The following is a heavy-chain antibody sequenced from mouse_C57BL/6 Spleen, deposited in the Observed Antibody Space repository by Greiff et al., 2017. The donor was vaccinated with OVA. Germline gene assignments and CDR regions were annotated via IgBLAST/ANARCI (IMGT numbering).Heavy chain of an antibody. CDR1: GYTFTDYN. D-gene: IGHD2-4*01. CDR2: LNPNHGGT. J-gene: IGHJ2*01. V-gene: IGHV1-22*01. CDR3: AAYYDYDYFDD. Sequence: VQLKESGPELVKPGASVKMSCKASGYTFTDYNMHWVKQSHGKSLEWIGYLNPNHGGTSYNQKVKGKATLTVNKSSSTAYMELRSLTSEDSAGYYCAAYYDYDYFDDWGQGTTLTVSA.